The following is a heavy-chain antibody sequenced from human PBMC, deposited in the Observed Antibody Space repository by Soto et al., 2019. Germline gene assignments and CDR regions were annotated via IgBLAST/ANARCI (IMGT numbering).Heavy chain of an antibody. J-gene: IGHJ4*02. CDR1: GGSISSSNSY. CDR3: ARYGSGECNRGSCYSPFDY. V-gene: IGHV4-39*07. D-gene: IGHD2-15*01. Sequence: SLTCTVSGGSISSSNSYWGWIRQPPGKGLEWIGSIYYSGSTYYNPSLKSRVTISVDTSKNQFSLKLSSVTAADTAVYYCARYGSGECNRGSCYSPFDYWGQGTLVTVSS. CDR2: IYYSGST.